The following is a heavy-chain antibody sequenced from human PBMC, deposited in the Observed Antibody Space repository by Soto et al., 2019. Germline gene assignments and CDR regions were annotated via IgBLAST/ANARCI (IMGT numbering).Heavy chain of an antibody. CDR2: TYYRSKWYN. CDR3: ARVEGYSGYARYSSGMDV. V-gene: IGHV6-1*01. J-gene: IGHJ6*02. CDR1: GDSVSGNSAA. D-gene: IGHD5-12*01. Sequence: SQTLSLTCAISGDSVSGNSAAWNWIRQSPSRGLEWLGRTYYRSKWYNDYAVSVKSRITINPDTSKNQFSLQLNSVTPEDTAVYYCARVEGYSGYARYSSGMDVWGQGXTVTISS.